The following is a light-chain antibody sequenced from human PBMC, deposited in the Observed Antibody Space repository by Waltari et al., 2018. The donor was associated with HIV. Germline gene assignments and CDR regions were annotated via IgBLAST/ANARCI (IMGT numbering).Light chain of an antibody. J-gene: IGLJ3*02. Sequence: QSVLTQPPSLSEAPRQRVTISCSGSHSNIGNNAVNRYQQLPGKAPKLLIYYNDLLPSGVSDRFSGSRSGTSASLAISGLQSEDEAHYYCASWDDRLNGWVFGGGTQLTVL. V-gene: IGLV1-36*01. CDR3: ASWDDRLNGWV. CDR2: YND. CDR1: HSNIGNNA.